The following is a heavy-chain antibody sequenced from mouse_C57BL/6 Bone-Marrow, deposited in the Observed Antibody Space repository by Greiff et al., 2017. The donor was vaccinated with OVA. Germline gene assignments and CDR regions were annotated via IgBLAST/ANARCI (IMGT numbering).Heavy chain of an antibody. CDR2: INPSNGGT. V-gene: IGHV1-53*01. J-gene: IGHJ2*01. D-gene: IGHD2-2*01. CDR1: GYTFTSYW. CDR3: ARSANGHDQGDY. Sequence: QVQLQQPGTELVKPGASVKLSCKASGYTFTSYWMHWVKQRPGQGLEWIGNINPSNGGTNYNEKFKSKATLTVDKSSSTAYMQLRSRTSADSAVYYCARSANGHDQGDYWGQGTTLTVSS.